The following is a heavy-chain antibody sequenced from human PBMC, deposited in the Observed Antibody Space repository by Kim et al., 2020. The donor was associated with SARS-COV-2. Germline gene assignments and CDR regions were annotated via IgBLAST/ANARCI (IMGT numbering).Heavy chain of an antibody. V-gene: IGHV4-61*02. CDR2: IYTSGST. CDR3: ARIPRDGYNSFDY. Sequence: SETLSLTCTVSGGSISSGSYYWSWIRQPAGKGLEWIGRIYTSGSTNYNPSLKSRVTISVDTSKNQFSLKLSSVTAADTAVYYCARIPRDGYNSFDYWSQGTLVTVSS. CDR1: GGSISSGSYY. D-gene: IGHD5-12*01. J-gene: IGHJ4*02.